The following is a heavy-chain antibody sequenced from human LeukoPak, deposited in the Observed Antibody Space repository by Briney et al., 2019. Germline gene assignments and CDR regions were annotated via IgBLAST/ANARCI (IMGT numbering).Heavy chain of an antibody. V-gene: IGHV3-7*01. CDR3: ARDDTLSGYSYGYGFDY. J-gene: IGHJ4*02. Sequence: GGSLRLSCAASGFTFSSYWMSWVRQAPGKGLEWVANIKQDGSEKYYVASVKGRFTISRDNAKNSLYLQMNSLRAEDTAVYYCARDDTLSGYSYGYGFDYWGQGTLVTVSS. CDR2: IKQDGSEK. CDR1: GFTFSSYW. D-gene: IGHD5-18*01.